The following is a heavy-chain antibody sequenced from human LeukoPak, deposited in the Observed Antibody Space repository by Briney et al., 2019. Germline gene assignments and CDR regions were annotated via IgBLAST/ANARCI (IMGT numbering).Heavy chain of an antibody. D-gene: IGHD2-21*02. Sequence: GGSLRLSCAASGFTFGSHAMSWVRQAPGKGLEWVSSISASGDRTYYADSVKGRFTISRDNSRNILYLQMTSLRAEDTAVYYCAKDGDGDYWGQGTLVTVSS. CDR2: ISASGDRT. CDR3: AKDGDGDY. CDR1: GFTFGSHA. J-gene: IGHJ4*02. V-gene: IGHV3-23*01.